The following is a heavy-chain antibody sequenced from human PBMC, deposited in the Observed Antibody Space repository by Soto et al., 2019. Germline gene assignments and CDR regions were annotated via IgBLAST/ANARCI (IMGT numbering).Heavy chain of an antibody. Sequence: QVQLVQSGAEVTKPGASVKVSCKASGYTFTTYGISWVRQAPGQGLEWMGWINAYNGNTNYAQKLQGRVTMTTDTSTRTAYMELRSLRSDDTAVYYCARDPVAGTYLDYWCQRTLVTVSS. J-gene: IGHJ4*02. CDR2: INAYNGNT. CDR3: ARDPVAGTYLDY. D-gene: IGHD6-19*01. V-gene: IGHV1-18*01. CDR1: GYTFTTYG.